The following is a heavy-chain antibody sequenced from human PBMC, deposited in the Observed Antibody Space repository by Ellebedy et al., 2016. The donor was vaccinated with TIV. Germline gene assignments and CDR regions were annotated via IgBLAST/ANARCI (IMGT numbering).Heavy chain of an antibody. CDR2: IIPIFGTA. Sequence: AASVKVSCKASGGTFSSYAISWVRQAPGQGLEWMGGIIPIFGTANYAQKFQGRVTITADESTSTAYMELSSLRSEDTAVYYCLGSGYYTGSDYWGQGTLVTVSS. CDR3: LGSGYYTGSDY. J-gene: IGHJ4*02. CDR1: GGTFSSYA. V-gene: IGHV1-69*13. D-gene: IGHD3-3*01.